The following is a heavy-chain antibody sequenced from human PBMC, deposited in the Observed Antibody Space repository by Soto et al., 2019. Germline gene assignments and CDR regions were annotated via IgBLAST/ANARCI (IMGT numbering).Heavy chain of an antibody. CDR1: GGSFSGYY. V-gene: IGHV4-34*01. CDR2: INHSGST. D-gene: IGHD3-10*01. Sequence: SETLSLTCAVYGGSFSGYYWSWIRQPPGKGLERIGEINHSGSTNYNPSLKSRVTISVDTSKNQFSLKLSSVTAADTAVYYCAKLTRSKGVRGRHYNWSDPWGQGTLVTVSS. CDR3: AKLTRSKGVRGRHYNWSDP. J-gene: IGHJ5*02.